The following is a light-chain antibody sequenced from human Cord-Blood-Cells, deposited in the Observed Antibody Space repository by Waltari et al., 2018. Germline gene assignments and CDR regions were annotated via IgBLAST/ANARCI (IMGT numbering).Light chain of an antibody. CDR2: LGS. CDR1: QSLLHSNGYNY. J-gene: IGKJ2*01. CDR3: MQALQTPS. Sequence: DIVMTQSPLSLRVTPGEPASIPFRTSQSLLHSNGYNYLDWYLQKPAQSPQLLIYLGSNRASGVPDRFSGSGSGTDFTLKISRVEAEDVGVYYCMQALQTPSFGQGTKLEIK. V-gene: IGKV2-28*01.